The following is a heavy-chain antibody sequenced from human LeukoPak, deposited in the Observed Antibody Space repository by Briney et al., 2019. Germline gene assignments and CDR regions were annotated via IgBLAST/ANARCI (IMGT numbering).Heavy chain of an antibody. J-gene: IGHJ4*02. V-gene: IGHV3-30-3*01. CDR1: KFAFSSYA. CDR2: TSDDGSAK. CDR3: ARAPGGFHGDYSPIAY. Sequence: GGSLRLSCAASKFAFSSYAMHWVRQAPGKGLQWLAXTSDDGSAKYYADSVKGRFTISRDNSQNTLYLQMNSLRADETAIYYCARAPGGFHGDYSPIAYWGQGTLVTVSS. D-gene: IGHD4-17*01.